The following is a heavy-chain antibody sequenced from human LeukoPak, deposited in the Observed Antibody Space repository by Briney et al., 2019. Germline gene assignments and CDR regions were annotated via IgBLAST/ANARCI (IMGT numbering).Heavy chain of an antibody. Sequence: GGSLRLSCAASGFTFSSYWMHWVRQAPGKGLVWVSRINSDGSSTSYADSVKGRFTISRDNAQKTLYLQMNSLRAEDTAVYYCASATYYDFWSGYYGGDAFDIWGQGTMVTVSS. V-gene: IGHV3-74*01. J-gene: IGHJ3*02. CDR2: INSDGSST. CDR1: GFTFSSYW. CDR3: ASATYYDFWSGYYGGDAFDI. D-gene: IGHD3-3*01.